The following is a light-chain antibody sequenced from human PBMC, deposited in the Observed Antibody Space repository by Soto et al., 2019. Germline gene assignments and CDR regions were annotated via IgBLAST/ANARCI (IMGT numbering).Light chain of an antibody. J-gene: IGKJ2*01. CDR2: GVS. CDR1: QSVSSNY. V-gene: IGKV3-20*01. CDR3: QQYGRSPYS. Sequence: EIVLTQSPGTLSLSLGERVTLSCRASQSVSSNYLAWYQHRPGQAPRLLIHGVSSRATGIPDRFTGSGSGRDFTLTISSLEPEDSAVYYCQQYGRSPYSFGPGTKLEIK.